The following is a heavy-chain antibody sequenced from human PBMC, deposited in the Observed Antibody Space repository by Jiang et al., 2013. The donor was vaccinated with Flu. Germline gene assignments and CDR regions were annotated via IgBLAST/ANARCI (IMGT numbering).Heavy chain of an antibody. D-gene: IGHD3-22*01. CDR2: IVVGSGNT. Sequence: SVKVVLQASGFTFTSSAVQWVRQARGQRLEWIGWIVVGSGNTNYAQKFQERVTITRDMSTSTAYMELSSLRSEDTAVYYCAADPYYYDSSGPSTGFDYWGQGTLVTVSS. V-gene: IGHV1-58*01. J-gene: IGHJ4*02. CDR3: AADPYYYDSSGPSTGFDY. CDR1: GFTFTSSA.